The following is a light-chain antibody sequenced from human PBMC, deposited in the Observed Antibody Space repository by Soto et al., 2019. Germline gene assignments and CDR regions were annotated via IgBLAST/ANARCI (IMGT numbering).Light chain of an antibody. CDR1: SSNIGDNP. CDR2: IND. V-gene: IGLV1-44*01. CDR3: AAWDDSLNAL. Sequence: QSVLTQPPSASGTPGQRITISCSGSSSNIGDNPVNWYQQLPGAAPTLLIYINDQRPSGVPDRFSGAKSGTSASLAISGLQPEDEAAYYCAAWDDSLNALFGTGTKVTVL. J-gene: IGLJ1*01.